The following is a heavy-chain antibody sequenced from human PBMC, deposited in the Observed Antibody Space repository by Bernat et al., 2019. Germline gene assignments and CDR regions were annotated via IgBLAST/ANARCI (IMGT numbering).Heavy chain of an antibody. J-gene: IGHJ4*02. V-gene: IGHV3-30*19. D-gene: IGHD5-24*01. CDR1: GFTFSSYG. CDR3: ARDFLRERWLHRLDY. Sequence: QVQLVESGGGVVQPGRSLRLSCAASGFTFSSYGMHWVRQAPGKGLEWVAVIWYDGSNKYYADSVKGRFTISRDNSKNTLYLQMNSLRAEDTAVYYCARDFLRERWLHRLDYWGQGTLVTVSS. CDR2: IWYDGSNK.